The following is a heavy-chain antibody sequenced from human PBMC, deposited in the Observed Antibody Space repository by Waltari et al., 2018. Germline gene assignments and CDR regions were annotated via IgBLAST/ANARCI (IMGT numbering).Heavy chain of an antibody. D-gene: IGHD3-16*02. J-gene: IGHJ6*03. CDR3: ARVPTFIGYYYMDV. CDR1: GFTFSSYS. CDR2: ISSSSRTI. Sequence: EVQLVESGGGLVQPGGSLRLSCAASGFTFSSYSMNWVRQAPGKGLEWVSYISSSSRTIYYADSVKGRFTISRDNAKNSLYLQMNSLRAEDTAVYYCARVPTFIGYYYMDVWGKGTTVTVSS. V-gene: IGHV3-48*04.